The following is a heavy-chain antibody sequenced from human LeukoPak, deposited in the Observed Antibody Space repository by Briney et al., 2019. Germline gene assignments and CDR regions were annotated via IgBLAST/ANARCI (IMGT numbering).Heavy chain of an antibody. CDR1: GGSIGTNY. CDR3: ASPNPYYYYGMDV. CDR2: IFYGGRT. Sequence: SETLSLTRIVSGGSIGTNYWSWIRQPPGKGLEWIGYIFYGGRTTYNPSLRSRVTMSIDTSKNQYSLKLSSLTAADTAVYYCASPNPYYYYGMDVWGQGTTVTVSS. V-gene: IGHV4-59*01. J-gene: IGHJ6*02.